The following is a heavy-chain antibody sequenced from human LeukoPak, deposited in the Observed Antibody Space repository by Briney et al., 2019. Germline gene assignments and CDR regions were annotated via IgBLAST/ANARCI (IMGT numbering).Heavy chain of an antibody. J-gene: IGHJ4*02. CDR3: ARAYCVGDCTVLHIYFDN. Sequence: SETLSLTCTVSGGSISSYYWSWIRQPPGKGLEYIGYIYYSGYTNYNPSLKSRVTISVDTSKNQFSLKLRSVMAADTAVYYCARAYCVGDCTVLHIYFDNWGQGTLVTVSS. V-gene: IGHV4-59*08. CDR1: GGSISSYY. D-gene: IGHD2-21*02. CDR2: IYYSGYT.